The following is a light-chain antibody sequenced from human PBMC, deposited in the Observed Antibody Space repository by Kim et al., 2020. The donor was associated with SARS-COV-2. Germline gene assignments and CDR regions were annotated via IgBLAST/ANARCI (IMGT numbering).Light chain of an antibody. V-gene: IGKV3-20*01. J-gene: IGKJ2*01. Sequence: EIVLTQSPGTLSLSPGERATLSYRASQSVSSSYLAWYQQKPGQAPRLLIYGASSRATGIPDRFSGSGSGTDFTLTISRLEPEDFAVYYCQQYGSSPPYTFGQGTKLEI. CDR2: GAS. CDR1: QSVSSSY. CDR3: QQYGSSPPYT.